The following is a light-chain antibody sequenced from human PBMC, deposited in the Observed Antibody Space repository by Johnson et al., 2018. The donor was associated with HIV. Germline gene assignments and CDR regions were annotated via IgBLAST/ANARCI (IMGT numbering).Light chain of an antibody. CDR2: DNN. V-gene: IGLV1-51*01. Sequence: QSVLTQPPSMSAAPGQQVTISCSGSSSNIGNNYVSWYQQLPGTAPKLLIYDNNKRPSGIPDRFSGSKSGPSATLGITGLQTGDEADYYCGTWDSSLSAFYVFGTGTKVTVL. CDR3: GTWDSSLSAFYV. J-gene: IGLJ1*01. CDR1: SSNIGNNY.